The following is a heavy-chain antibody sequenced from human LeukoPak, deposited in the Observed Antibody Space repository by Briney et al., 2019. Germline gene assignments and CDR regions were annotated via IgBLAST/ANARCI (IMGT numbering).Heavy chain of an antibody. CDR2: ISSSGSTI. CDR1: GFTFSSYE. J-gene: IGHJ4*02. CDR3: ARDSSGYYVPYDY. D-gene: IGHD3-22*01. Sequence: GGTLRLSCAASGFTFSSYEMNWVRQAPGKGLEWVSYISSSGSTIYYADSVKGRFTISRDNAKNSLYLQMNSLRAEDTAVYYCARDSSGYYVPYDYWGQGTLVTVSS. V-gene: IGHV3-48*03.